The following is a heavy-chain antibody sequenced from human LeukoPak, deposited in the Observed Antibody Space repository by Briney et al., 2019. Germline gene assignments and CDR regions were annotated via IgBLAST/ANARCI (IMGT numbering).Heavy chain of an antibody. Sequence: ASVKVSCKASGYTFTGYYMHWVRQAPGQGLEWMGWINPNSGGTNYAQKFQGRVTMTRDTSISTAYMELSRLRSDDTAVYYCARDRYYYGSGGTSFDYWGQGTLVTVSS. CDR2: INPNSGGT. D-gene: IGHD3-10*01. J-gene: IGHJ4*02. CDR3: ARDRYYYGSGGTSFDY. CDR1: GYTFTGYY. V-gene: IGHV1-2*02.